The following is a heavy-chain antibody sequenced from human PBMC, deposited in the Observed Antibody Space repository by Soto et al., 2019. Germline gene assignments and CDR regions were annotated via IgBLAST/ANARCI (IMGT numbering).Heavy chain of an antibody. CDR2: ISSSGSTI. Sequence: PGGSLRLSCAASGFTFSSYEMNWVRQAPGKGLEWVSYISSSGSTIYYADSVKGRFTISRDNAKNSLYLQMNSLRAEDTTMYYCARDPLGYSSPLYFDYWGQGTLVTVSS. V-gene: IGHV3-48*03. CDR1: GFTFSSYE. D-gene: IGHD6-13*01. CDR3: ARDPLGYSSPLYFDY. J-gene: IGHJ4*02.